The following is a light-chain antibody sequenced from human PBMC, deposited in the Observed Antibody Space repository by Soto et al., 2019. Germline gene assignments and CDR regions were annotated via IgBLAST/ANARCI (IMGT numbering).Light chain of an antibody. Sequence: EIVMTQSPATLSVSPGERATLSCRASQSVSSNLAWYQQKPGQAPRLLIYGASTRATGIPARFSGSGSGTEFTLTISSLQSEDFAVYYCQKYNKWPRTFGQGTKVELK. CDR1: QSVSSN. CDR2: GAS. V-gene: IGKV3-15*01. J-gene: IGKJ1*01. CDR3: QKYNKWPRT.